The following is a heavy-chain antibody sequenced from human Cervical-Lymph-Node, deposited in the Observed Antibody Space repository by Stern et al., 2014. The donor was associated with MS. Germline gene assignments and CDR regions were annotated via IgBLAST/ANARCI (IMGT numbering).Heavy chain of an antibody. CDR3: ARDRGSHSDY. D-gene: IGHD1-26*01. CDR2: ISTDTGGA. J-gene: IGHJ4*02. Sequence: DQLVASGAEVKKPGASVKVSCKASGYSFTAYFIHWVRQAPGHGLEWMGWISTDTGGANYAQRFQGRITMTRDTSISTTYMELSRLRSDDTAVYYCARDRGSHSDYWGQGTLVTVSS. CDR1: GYSFTAYF. V-gene: IGHV1-2*02.